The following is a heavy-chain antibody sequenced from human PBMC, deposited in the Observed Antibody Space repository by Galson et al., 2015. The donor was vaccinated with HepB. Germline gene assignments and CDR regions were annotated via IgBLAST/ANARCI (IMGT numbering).Heavy chain of an antibody. V-gene: IGHV3-30-3*01. J-gene: IGHJ6*02. CDR1: GFTFSSYA. CDR3: ARGNGMDV. CDR2: ISYDGSNK. Sequence: SLRLSCAASGFTFSSYAMHWVRQAPGKGLEWVAVISYDGSNKYYADSVKGRFTISRDNSKNTLYLQMNSLRAEDTAVYYCARGNGMDVWGQGTTVTVSS.